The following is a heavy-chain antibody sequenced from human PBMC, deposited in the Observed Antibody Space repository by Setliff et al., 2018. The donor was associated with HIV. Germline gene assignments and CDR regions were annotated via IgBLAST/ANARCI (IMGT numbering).Heavy chain of an antibody. CDR2: ISNGSPTI. D-gene: IGHD3-22*01. V-gene: IGHV3-48*01. J-gene: IGHJ3*02. CDR1: GFTFSDHY. Sequence: GGSLRLSCTGSGFTFSDHYIDWVRQTPGKGLEWLSHISNGSPTIYYADSVKGRFTISRDNAKNSLYLQMNSLRAEDTAVYYCARSMNYDTSGWSFDGFDIWGQGTMVTVSS. CDR3: ARSMNYDTSGWSFDGFDI.